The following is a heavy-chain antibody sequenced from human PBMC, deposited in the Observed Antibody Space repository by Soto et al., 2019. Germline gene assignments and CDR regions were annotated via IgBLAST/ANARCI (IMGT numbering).Heavy chain of an antibody. V-gene: IGHV3-23*01. Sequence: EVQLLESGGGLVQPGGSLRLSCAASGFTFSSYAMTWVRQAPGKGLEWVSAISGSGTNRYYADPVKGRFTISRDNSKNTLYLQMNSLRAEDTAVYYCAKERVDYGAFRGFDYWGQGTLVTVSS. D-gene: IGHD4-17*01. CDR1: GFTFSSYA. CDR3: AKERVDYGAFRGFDY. CDR2: ISGSGTNR. J-gene: IGHJ4*02.